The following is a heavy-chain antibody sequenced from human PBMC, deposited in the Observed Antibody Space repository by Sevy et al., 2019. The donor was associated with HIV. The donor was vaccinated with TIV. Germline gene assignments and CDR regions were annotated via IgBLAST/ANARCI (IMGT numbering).Heavy chain of an antibody. CDR3: ARSWEQQLHDAFDI. Sequence: GGSLRLSCAASGFTFSDYYMSRVRQAPGKGLEWVSSITFSSNYIYYADSVKGRFTISRDNAKNSLYLQMNSLRAEDTAVYYCARSWEQQLHDAFDIWGQGTMVTVSS. D-gene: IGHD6-13*01. CDR2: ITFSSNYI. V-gene: IGHV3-21*01. J-gene: IGHJ3*02. CDR1: GFTFSDYY.